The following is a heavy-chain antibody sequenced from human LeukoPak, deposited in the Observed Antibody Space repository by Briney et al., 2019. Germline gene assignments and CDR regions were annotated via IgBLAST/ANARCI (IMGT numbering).Heavy chain of an antibody. CDR2: IYYRGST. V-gene: IGHV4-59*01. CDR3: ARSLSSYGSGSYDY. Sequence: PSETLSLTCTVSGGSISSYYWSWIRQPPGKGLEWIGYIYYRGSTNYNPSLKSRVTISVDTSKNQFSLKLSSVTAADTAVYYCARSLSSYGSGSYDYWGQGTLVTVSS. J-gene: IGHJ4*02. CDR1: GGSISSYY. D-gene: IGHD3-10*01.